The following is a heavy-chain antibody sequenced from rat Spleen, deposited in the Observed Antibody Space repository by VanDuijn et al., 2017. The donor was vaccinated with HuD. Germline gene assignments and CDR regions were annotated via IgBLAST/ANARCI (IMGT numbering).Heavy chain of an antibody. D-gene: IGHD1-9*01. CDR1: GFALTNYG. CDR3: VRGFTYYGY. V-gene: IGHV5-29*01. Sequence: VQLKESGPGLVQPSQTLSLTCTVSGFALTNYGVSWVRQPPGKGLEWVATISYDGSTTYYRDSVKGRFTISRDNAESTLYLQMDSLRSEDTATYYCVRGFTYYGYWGQGVMVTVSS. J-gene: IGHJ2*01. CDR2: ISYDGSTT.